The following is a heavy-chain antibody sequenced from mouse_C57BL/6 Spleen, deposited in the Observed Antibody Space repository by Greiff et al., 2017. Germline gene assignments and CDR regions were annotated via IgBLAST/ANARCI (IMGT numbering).Heavy chain of an antibody. CDR2: IDPSDSYT. Sequence: VQLQQPGAELVMPGASVKLSCKASGYTFTSYWMHWVKQRPGQGLEWIGEIDPSDSYTNYNQKFKGKSTLTVDKSSSTAYMQLSSLTSEDSAVYYCARRIYYGNSYYFDYWGQGTTLTVSS. J-gene: IGHJ2*01. V-gene: IGHV1-69*01. D-gene: IGHD2-1*01. CDR3: ARRIYYGNSYYFDY. CDR1: GYTFTSYW.